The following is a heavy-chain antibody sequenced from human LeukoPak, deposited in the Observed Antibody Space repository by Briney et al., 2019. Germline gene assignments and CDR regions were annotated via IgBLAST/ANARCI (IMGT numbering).Heavy chain of an antibody. J-gene: IGHJ5*02. Sequence: SETLSLTCAVYGGSFSGYYWSWIRQPPGKGLEWIGEINHSGSTNYNPSLKSRVTISVDTSKNQFSLKLSSVTAADTAVYYCARHRARWFDPWGQGTLVTVSS. CDR2: INHSGST. CDR1: GGSFSGYY. CDR3: ARHRARWFDP. D-gene: IGHD3-16*02. V-gene: IGHV4-34*01.